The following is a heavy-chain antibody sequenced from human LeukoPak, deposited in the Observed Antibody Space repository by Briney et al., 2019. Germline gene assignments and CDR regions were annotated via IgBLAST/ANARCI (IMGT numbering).Heavy chain of an antibody. CDR1: GGSISSGSYY. CDR2: IYTSGST. CDR3: ASTRGFFDY. V-gene: IGHV4-61*02. Sequence: PSETLSLTCTVSGGSISSGSYYWSWIRQPAGTGLEWIGRIYTSGSTNYNPSLKSRVTISVDTSKNQSSLKLSSVTAADTAVYYCASTRGFFDYWGQGTLVTVSS. J-gene: IGHJ4*02.